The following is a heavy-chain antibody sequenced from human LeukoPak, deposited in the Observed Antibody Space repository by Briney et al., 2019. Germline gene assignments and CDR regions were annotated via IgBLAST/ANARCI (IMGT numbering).Heavy chain of an antibody. CDR3: ASDGDYGDYSDY. D-gene: IGHD4-17*01. Sequence: GGSLRLSCAASGFTFDDYGMSWVRQAPGKGLEWVSGINWNGGSTGYADSVKGRFTISRDNAKNSLYLQMNSLRAEDTALYHCASDGDYGDYSDYWGQGTLVTVSS. CDR1: GFTFDDYG. V-gene: IGHV3-20*01. CDR2: INWNGGST. J-gene: IGHJ4*02.